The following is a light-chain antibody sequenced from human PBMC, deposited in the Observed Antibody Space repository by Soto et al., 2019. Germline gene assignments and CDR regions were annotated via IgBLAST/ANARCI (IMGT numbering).Light chain of an antibody. Sequence: QSALTQPPSASGSPGQSVTISCTGTSSDVGGYNYVSWYQQHPGKAPKLMIYEVSKRPSGVPDRFSGSKSGNTASLTVSGLQAEDDADYYCSSYAGSNLRVVFGGGTKLTVL. J-gene: IGLJ2*01. CDR1: SSDVGGYNY. CDR3: SSYAGSNLRVV. CDR2: EVS. V-gene: IGLV2-8*01.